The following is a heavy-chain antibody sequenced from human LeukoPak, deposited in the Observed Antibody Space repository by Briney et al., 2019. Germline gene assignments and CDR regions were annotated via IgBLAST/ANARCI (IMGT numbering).Heavy chain of an antibody. Sequence: PSETLSLTCTVSGGSISNSNYHWGWLRPPPGKGLEWIGNIYYSGSTYCNPSLKSRVTISVDTSKNQFSLKLSSVTAADTAVYYCARRLSSSSLAYYFDYWGQGTLVTVSS. V-gene: IGHV4-39*01. CDR2: IYYSGST. J-gene: IGHJ4*02. CDR1: GGSISNSNYH. CDR3: ARRLSSSSLAYYFDY. D-gene: IGHD6-6*01.